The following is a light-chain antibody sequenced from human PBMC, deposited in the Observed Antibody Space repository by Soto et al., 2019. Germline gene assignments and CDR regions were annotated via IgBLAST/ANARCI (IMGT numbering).Light chain of an antibody. J-gene: IGLJ3*02. Sequence: QSVLTQPASVSGSPGQSITISCTGTSSDVGGYNYVSWYQQHPGKAPKLMIYEVSNRPSGVSNRFSGSKSGNTASLTISGLQAEHEADYYCSSYAGSYTYWVFGGGTMVTVL. CDR2: EVS. V-gene: IGLV2-14*01. CDR3: SSYAGSYTYWV. CDR1: SSDVGGYNY.